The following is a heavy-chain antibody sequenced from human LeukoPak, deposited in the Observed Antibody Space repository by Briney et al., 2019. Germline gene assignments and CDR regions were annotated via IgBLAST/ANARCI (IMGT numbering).Heavy chain of an antibody. D-gene: IGHD1-7*01. J-gene: IGHJ5*02. CDR3: ARDRVTGTTRWFDP. V-gene: IGHV3-66*01. CDR2: IYSGGST. CDR1: GFTVSSNY. Sequence: PGGSRRLSCAASGFTVSSNYMGWVRQAPGKGLEWVSVIYSGGSTYYAYSVKGRFTISRDNSKNTLYLQMNSLRAEDTAVYYCARDRVTGTTRWFDPWGQGTVVTVSS.